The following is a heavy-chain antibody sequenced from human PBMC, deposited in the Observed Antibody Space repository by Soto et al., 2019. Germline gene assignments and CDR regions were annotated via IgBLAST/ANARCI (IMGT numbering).Heavy chain of an antibody. J-gene: IGHJ4*02. CDR2: IYYSGTT. CDR3: ARQARGATWSDFDY. Sequence: QLQLQESGPGLVKPSETLSLTCTVSGGSISSSDYYWGWIRQPPGKGLEWIGSIYYSGTTFYDPSLKSRLFMPVDTSKNQFSLRLSSVTAADTAVYYCARQARGATWSDFDYWGQGTLVTVSS. D-gene: IGHD1-26*01. V-gene: IGHV4-39*01. CDR1: GGSISSSDYY.